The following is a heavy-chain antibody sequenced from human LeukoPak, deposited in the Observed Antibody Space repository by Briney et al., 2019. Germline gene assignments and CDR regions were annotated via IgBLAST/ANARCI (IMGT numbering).Heavy chain of an antibody. CDR2: ISSSSSYI. V-gene: IGHV3-21*01. Sequence: QPGGSLRLSCAASGFTFSSYSMNWVRQAPGKGLEWVSSISSSSSYIYYADSVKGRFTISRDNAKNSLYLQINSLRAEDTAVYYCARVNFGKQRVDYWGQGTLVTVSS. D-gene: IGHD6-13*01. CDR1: GFTFSSYS. CDR3: ARVNFGKQRVDY. J-gene: IGHJ4*02.